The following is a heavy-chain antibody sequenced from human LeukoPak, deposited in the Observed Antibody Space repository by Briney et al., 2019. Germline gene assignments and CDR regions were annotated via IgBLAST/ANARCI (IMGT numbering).Heavy chain of an antibody. V-gene: IGHV3-21*01. J-gene: IGHJ4*02. CDR3: ARDSGWYSRLFDY. Sequence: GGSLRLSCAASGFTFSSYSMNWVRQAPGKGLEWVSSISSSSSYIYYADSVKGRFTISRDNAKNSLYLQMNSLRAEDTAVYYCARDSGWYSRLFDYWGQGTLVTVSS. CDR2: ISSSSSYI. D-gene: IGHD6-19*01. CDR1: GFTFSSYS.